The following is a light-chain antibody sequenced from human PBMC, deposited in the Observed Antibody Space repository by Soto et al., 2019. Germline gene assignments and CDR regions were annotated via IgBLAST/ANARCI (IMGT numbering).Light chain of an antibody. J-gene: IGKJ1*01. CDR1: QTISSR. CDR2: KAS. Sequence: DIQMTQSPSTLSGSVGDRVIITCRASQTISSRLAWYQQKPGKAPKLLIYKASTLKSGVPSRFSGSGSGTEFTLTISSLQPDDFATYYCQHYNSYSEAFGQGTKVDIK. V-gene: IGKV1-5*03. CDR3: QHYNSYSEA.